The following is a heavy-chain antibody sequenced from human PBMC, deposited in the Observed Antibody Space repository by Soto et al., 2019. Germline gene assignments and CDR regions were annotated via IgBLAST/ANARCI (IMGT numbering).Heavy chain of an antibody. V-gene: IGHV1-2*02. CDR3: ARDFRTYSHGVDV. Sequence: ASVKVSCKASGYPFTGPYIYWVRQAPGQGLEWMGWINPSSGGTEFAEKFQGRVTVTRATSIRTVLLELNSLTSDDTGVYFCARDFRTYSHGVDVWGQGTAVTVSS. CDR2: INPSSGGT. J-gene: IGHJ6*02. D-gene: IGHD4-4*01. CDR1: GYPFTGPY.